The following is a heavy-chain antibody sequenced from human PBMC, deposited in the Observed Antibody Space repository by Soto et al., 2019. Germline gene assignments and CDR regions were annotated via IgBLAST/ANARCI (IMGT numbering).Heavy chain of an antibody. CDR1: GISLSNSGVG. D-gene: IGHD6-13*01. CDR2: IYWDDNK. V-gene: IGHV2-5*02. CDR3: VHRQVGTPAGN. Sequence: QITLKESGPPLVKPTQSLTLTCTFSGISLSNSGVGVGWIRQPPGKALEWLAFIYWDDNKHYSPSLKSSLSISKDTSRTQVVIIMTNMDPVDTATYYCVHRQVGTPAGNWGKGTLVTVPS. J-gene: IGHJ4*02.